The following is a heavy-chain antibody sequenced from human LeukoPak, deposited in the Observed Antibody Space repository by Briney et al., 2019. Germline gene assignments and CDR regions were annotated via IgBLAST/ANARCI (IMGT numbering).Heavy chain of an antibody. D-gene: IGHD3-10*01. V-gene: IGHV1-8*01. Sequence: ASVKVSCKASGYTFTSYDINWVRQAPGQGLEGMGWMNPNSGNTGYAQKFQGRVTMTRNTSISTAYMELSSLRSEDTAVYYCARGKKTMVRGVLYYFDYWGQGTLVTVSS. J-gene: IGHJ4*02. CDR3: ARGKKTMVRGVLYYFDY. CDR1: GYTFTSYD. CDR2: MNPNSGNT.